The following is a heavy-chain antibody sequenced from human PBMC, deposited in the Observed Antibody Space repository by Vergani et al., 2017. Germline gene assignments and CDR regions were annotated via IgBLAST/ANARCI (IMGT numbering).Heavy chain of an antibody. Sequence: QLQLQESGPGLVKPSETLSLTCTVSGGSISSSSYYWGWIRQPPGKGLEWIGSICYSGSTYYNPSLKSRVTISVDTSKNQFSLKLSSVTAADTAVYYCARRGVTGTFPFDYWGQGTLVIVSS. J-gene: IGHJ4*02. D-gene: IGHD1-7*01. CDR1: GGSISSSSYY. CDR2: ICYSGST. CDR3: ARRGVTGTFPFDY. V-gene: IGHV4-39*01.